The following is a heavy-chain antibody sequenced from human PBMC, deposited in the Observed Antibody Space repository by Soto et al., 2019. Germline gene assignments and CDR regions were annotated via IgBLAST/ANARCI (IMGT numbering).Heavy chain of an antibody. CDR1: GGSISSSNW. J-gene: IGHJ5*02. D-gene: IGHD3-10*01. V-gene: IGHV4-4*02. CDR3: ARRWDYYGSEARSWFDP. CDR2: IYHSGST. Sequence: QVQLQESGPGLVKPSGTLSLTCAVSGGSISSSNWWSWVRQPPGKGLEWIGEIYHSGSTNYNPSLKGLVTRSVDKSKNQFSLELSSVTAADTAVYYCARRWDYYGSEARSWFDPWGQGTLVTVSS.